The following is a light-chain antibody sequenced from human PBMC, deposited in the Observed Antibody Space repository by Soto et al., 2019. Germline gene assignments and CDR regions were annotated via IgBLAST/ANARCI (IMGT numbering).Light chain of an antibody. J-gene: IGKJ1*01. CDR1: QSVSRNF. CDR3: QQYGSSPWT. Sequence: IVLTQSAGTLSFSPGERATLSCRASQSVSRNFLAWYQRRPGQAPRLLIYGASSRATGIPDRFSGSGSGTDFTLTISRLEPEDFAVYYCQQYGSSPWTFGQGTKVDIK. CDR2: GAS. V-gene: IGKV3-20*01.